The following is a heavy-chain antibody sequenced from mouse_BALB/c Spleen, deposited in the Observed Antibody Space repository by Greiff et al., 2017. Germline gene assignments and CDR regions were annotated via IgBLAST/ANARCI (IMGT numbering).Heavy chain of an antibody. Sequence: QVQLKQSGAELAKPGASVKMSCKASGYTFTSYWMHWVKQRPGQGLEWIGYINPSTGYTEYNQKFKDKATLTADKSSSTAYMQLSSLTSEDSAVYYCARYGKGFAYWGQGTLVTVSA. V-gene: IGHV1-7*01. CDR2: INPSTGYT. D-gene: IGHD1-1*02. CDR1: GYTFTSYW. CDR3: ARYGKGFAY. J-gene: IGHJ3*01.